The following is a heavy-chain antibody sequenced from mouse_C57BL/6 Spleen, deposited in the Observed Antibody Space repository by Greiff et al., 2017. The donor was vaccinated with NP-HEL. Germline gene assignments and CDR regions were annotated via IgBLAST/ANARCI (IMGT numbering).Heavy chain of an antibody. V-gene: IGHV5-4*01. J-gene: IGHJ4*01. CDR2: ISDGGSYT. CDR1: GFTFSSYA. Sequence: EVNLVESGGGLVKPGGSLKLSCAASGFTFSSYAMSWVRQTPEKRLEWVATISDGGSYTYYPDNVKGRFTISRDNAKNNLYLQMSHLKSEDTAMYYCARDDDYDDYYAMDYWGQGTSVTVSS. D-gene: IGHD2-4*01. CDR3: ARDDDYDDYYAMDY.